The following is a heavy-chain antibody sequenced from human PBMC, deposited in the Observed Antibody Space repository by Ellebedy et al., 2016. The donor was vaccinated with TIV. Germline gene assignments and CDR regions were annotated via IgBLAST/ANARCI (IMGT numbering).Heavy chain of an antibody. J-gene: IGHJ5*02. D-gene: IGHD2-15*01. CDR3: AKTVVAANNWFDP. CDR2: IYTSGST. Sequence: MPSETLSLTCTVSGSSISSYYWSWIRQPAGKGLEWIGRIYTSGSTNYNPSLKSRVTMSVDTSKNQFSLKLSSVTAADTAVYYCAKTVVAANNWFDPWGQGTLVTVSS. V-gene: IGHV4-4*07. CDR1: GSSISSYY.